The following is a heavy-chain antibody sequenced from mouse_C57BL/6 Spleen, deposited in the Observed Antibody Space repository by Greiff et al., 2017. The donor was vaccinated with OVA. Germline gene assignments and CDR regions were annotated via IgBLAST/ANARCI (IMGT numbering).Heavy chain of an antibody. Sequence: DVQLQESGPGLVKPSQSLSLTCTVTGYSITSDYAWNWIRQFPGNKLEWMGYISYSGSTSYNPSLKSRISITRDTSKNQFFLQLNSVTTEDTATYYCARSYYPYWYFDVWGAGTTVTVSS. V-gene: IGHV3-2*02. CDR3: ARSYYPYWYFDV. D-gene: IGHD2-10*01. CDR1: GYSITSDYA. CDR2: ISYSGST. J-gene: IGHJ1*01.